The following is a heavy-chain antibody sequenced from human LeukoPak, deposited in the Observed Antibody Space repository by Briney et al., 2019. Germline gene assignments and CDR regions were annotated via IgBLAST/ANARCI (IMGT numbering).Heavy chain of an antibody. CDR3: ARDSGVLLWFGELH. D-gene: IGHD3-10*01. CDR2: INPNSGGT. CDR1: GYTFTGYY. J-gene: IGHJ4*02. Sequence: GASVKVSCTASGYTFTGYYMHWVRQAPGQGLEWMGWINPNSGGTNYAQKFQGRVTMTRDTSISTAYMELSRLRSDDTAVYYCARDSGVLLWFGELHWGQGTLVTVSS. V-gene: IGHV1-2*02.